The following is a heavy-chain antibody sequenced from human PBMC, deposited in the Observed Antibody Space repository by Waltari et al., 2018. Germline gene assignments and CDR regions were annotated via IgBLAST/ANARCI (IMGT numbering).Heavy chain of an antibody. Sequence: QVQLVQSGAEVKKPGASVKVYCKASGYTLTGYYMHWERQAPGQGLEWMGRINPNSGGTNYAQKFQGRVTMTRDTSISTAYMELSRLRSDDTAVYYCARTIKAVAGTEVFDYWGQGTLVTVSS. CDR1: GYTLTGYY. V-gene: IGHV1-2*06. D-gene: IGHD6-19*01. CDR2: INPNSGGT. CDR3: ARTIKAVAGTEVFDY. J-gene: IGHJ4*02.